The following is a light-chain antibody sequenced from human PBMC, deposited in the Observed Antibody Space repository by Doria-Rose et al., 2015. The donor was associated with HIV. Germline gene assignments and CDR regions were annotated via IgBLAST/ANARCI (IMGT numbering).Light chain of an antibody. J-gene: IGLJ3*02. CDR3: AAWDDSLSGWV. CDR1: SSNIGSNY. V-gene: IGLV1-47*01. CDR2: RNN. Sequence: QPPSASGTPGQRVTISCSGSSSNIGSNYVYWYQQLPGTAPKLLIYRNNQRPSGVPDRFSGSKSGTSASLAISGLRSEDEADYYCAAWDDSLSGWVFGGGTKLTVL.